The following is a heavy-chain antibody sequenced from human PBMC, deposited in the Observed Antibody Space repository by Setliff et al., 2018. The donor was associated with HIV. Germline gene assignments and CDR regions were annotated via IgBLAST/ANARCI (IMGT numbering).Heavy chain of an antibody. Sequence: SETLSLTCTVSGGSISSSSNYWGWIRQPPGKGLEWIGSMYYSGSTYYNLSLKSRVTISLDTSKNQFSLRLTSVTAADTAVYYCARTSPVPAYHYYHMDVWGKGTTVTVSS. CDR1: GGSISSSSNY. CDR2: MYYSGST. CDR3: ARTSPVPAYHYYHMDV. V-gene: IGHV4-39*07. J-gene: IGHJ6*03.